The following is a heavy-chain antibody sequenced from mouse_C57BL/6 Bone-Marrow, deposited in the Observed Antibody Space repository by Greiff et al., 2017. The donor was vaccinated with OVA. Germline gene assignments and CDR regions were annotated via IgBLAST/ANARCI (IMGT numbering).Heavy chain of an antibody. V-gene: IGHV1-50*01. CDR2: IDPSDSYT. Sequence: QVQLQQPGAELVKPGASVKLSCKASGYTFTSYWMQWVKQRPGQGLEWIGEIDPSDSYTNYNQKFKGKATLTVDTSSITAYMQLSSRTSEDSAVYYCARGWLPYYYAMDYWGQGTSVTVSS. CDR3: ARGWLPYYYAMDY. CDR1: GYTFTSYW. D-gene: IGHD2-3*01. J-gene: IGHJ4*01.